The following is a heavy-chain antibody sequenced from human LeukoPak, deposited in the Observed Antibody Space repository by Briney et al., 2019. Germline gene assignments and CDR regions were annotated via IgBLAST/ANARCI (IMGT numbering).Heavy chain of an antibody. Sequence: PGGSLRLSCAASGFTFSSYAMSWVRQAPGKGLEWVSYISSSSSTIYYADSVKGRFTISRDNAKNSLYLQMNSLRAEDTAVYYCAREGAGLLYYYYGMDVWGQGTTVTVSS. CDR2: ISSSSSTI. CDR3: AREGAGLLYYYYGMDV. J-gene: IGHJ6*02. V-gene: IGHV3-48*01. CDR1: GFTFSSYA. D-gene: IGHD1-26*01.